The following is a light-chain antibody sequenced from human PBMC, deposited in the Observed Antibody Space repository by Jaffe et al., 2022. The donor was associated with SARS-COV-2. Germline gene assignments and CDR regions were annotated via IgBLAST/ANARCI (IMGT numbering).Light chain of an antibody. CDR3: QTWGSGSWV. V-gene: IGLV4-69*01. CDR1: SGHSNYA. J-gene: IGLJ3*02. Sequence: QLELTQSPSASASLGASVKLTCTLSSGHSNYAIAWHQQQPEKGPRYLMNLNSDGSHSKGDGIPDRFSGSSSGAERYLTISSLQSEDEADYYCQTWGSGSWVFGGGTKLTVL. CDR2: LNSDGSH.